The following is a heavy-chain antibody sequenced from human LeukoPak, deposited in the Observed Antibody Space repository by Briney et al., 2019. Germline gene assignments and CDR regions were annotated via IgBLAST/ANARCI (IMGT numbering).Heavy chain of an antibody. J-gene: IGHJ5*02. CDR1: GFTFSTYS. D-gene: IGHD3-22*01. CDR2: ISSSSRAI. V-gene: IGHV3-48*02. CDR3: ARKSDYDSSGYHNWFDL. Sequence: GGSLRLSCAASGFTFSTYSMNWVRQAPGKGLEWVSYISSSSRAIYYADSVKSRFTISRDNAKKSLYLQMNSLRHEDTAVYYCARKSDYDSSGYHNWFDLWGQGTLVTVSS.